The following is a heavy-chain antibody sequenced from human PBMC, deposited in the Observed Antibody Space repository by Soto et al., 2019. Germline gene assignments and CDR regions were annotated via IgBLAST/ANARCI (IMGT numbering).Heavy chain of an antibody. CDR3: AGHATFPHYDNWFDP. D-gene: IGHD3-22*01. V-gene: IGHV5-51*01. CDR2: IYPGDSDT. CDR1: GYSFTGYW. Sequence: GESLKISCKGSGYSFTGYWIGWVRQMPGKGLEWMGIIYPGDSDTRYSPSFQGQVTISADKSISTAYLQWSSLKASDTAMYYCAGHATFPHYDNWFDPWGQGTLVTVSS. J-gene: IGHJ5*02.